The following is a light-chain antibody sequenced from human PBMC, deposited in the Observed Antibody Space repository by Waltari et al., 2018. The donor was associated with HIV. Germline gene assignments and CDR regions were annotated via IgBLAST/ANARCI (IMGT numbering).Light chain of an antibody. J-gene: IGLJ2*01. CDR1: DIGTRS. CDR3: QVWDGNTDVI. CDR2: YDS. Sequence: SYALTQTPSVSVAPGKTATLTCAGSDIGTRSVHWYRQKPGQAPVLVIYYDSERPSGIAERFSGSNSGNTATLTINRVGVGDEADYYCQVWDGNTDVIFGGGTKLTVL. V-gene: IGLV3-21*04.